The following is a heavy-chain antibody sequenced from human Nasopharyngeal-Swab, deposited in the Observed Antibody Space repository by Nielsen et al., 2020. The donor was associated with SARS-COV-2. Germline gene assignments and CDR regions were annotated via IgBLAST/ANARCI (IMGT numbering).Heavy chain of an antibody. D-gene: IGHD6-19*01. J-gene: IGHJ4*02. Sequence: WIRQPPGKGLEWIGEIYHSGSTNYNPSLKSRVTISVDKSKNQFSLKLSSVTAADTAVYYCARANPEPSTSSGWYGRLVHYFDYWGRGTLVTVSS. V-gene: IGHV4-4*02. CDR3: ARANPEPSTSSGWYGRLVHYFDY. CDR2: IYHSGST.